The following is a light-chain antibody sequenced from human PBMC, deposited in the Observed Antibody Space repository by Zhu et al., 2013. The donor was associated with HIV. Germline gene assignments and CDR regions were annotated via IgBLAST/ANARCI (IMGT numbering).Light chain of an antibody. V-gene: IGKV2-30*02. CDR3: MQGTHWPWT. J-gene: IGKJ1*01. CDR1: QSLVHSDGNTY. CDR2: KVS. Sequence: DVVMTQSPLSLPVTLGQPASISCRSSQSLVHSDGNTYLNWFHQRPGQPPRRLIFKVSNRDSGVPDRFSGSGSGSDFTLKVSRVEAEDIGVYYCMQGTHWPWTFGQGTKVEIK.